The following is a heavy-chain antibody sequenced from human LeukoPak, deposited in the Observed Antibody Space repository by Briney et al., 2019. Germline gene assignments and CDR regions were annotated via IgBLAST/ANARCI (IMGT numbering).Heavy chain of an antibody. D-gene: IGHD2-2*01. CDR2: FDPEDGET. CDR1: GYTFTSYY. J-gene: IGHJ4*02. Sequence: ASVKVSCKASGYTFTSYYMHWVRQAPGKGLEWMGGFDPEDGETIYAQKFQGRVTMTEDTSTDTAYMELSSLRSEDTAVYYCATGPYCSSTSCRYYFDYWGQGTLVTVSS. CDR3: ATGPYCSSTSCRYYFDY. V-gene: IGHV1-24*01.